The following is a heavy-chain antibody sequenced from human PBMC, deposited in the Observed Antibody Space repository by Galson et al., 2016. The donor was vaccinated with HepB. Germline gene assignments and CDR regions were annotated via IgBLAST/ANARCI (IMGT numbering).Heavy chain of an antibody. J-gene: IGHJ5*02. D-gene: IGHD3-10*01. CDR2: ISAHNGDI. Sequence: SVKVSCKASGCTFTNYGVSWVRQAPGQGLEWMGWISAHNGDIRFAQKFQGRVSLTTDISTNTAYMEMRSLRSDDTAIYYCARDRGPYNWLDPWGQGTLVIVSS. V-gene: IGHV1-18*01. CDR3: ARDRGPYNWLDP. CDR1: GCTFTNYG.